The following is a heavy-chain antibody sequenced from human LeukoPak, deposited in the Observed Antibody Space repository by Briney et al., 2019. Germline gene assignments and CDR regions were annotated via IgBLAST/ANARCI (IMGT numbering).Heavy chain of an antibody. CDR3: AGAGSERRPLDY. CDR2: ISTSSTYT. Sequence: PGWSLRLSCAASGFTFSDYYMNWIRQAPGKGLEWVSYISTSSTYTSYADSVKGRFTISRDNAKNSLSLQMSSVRAEDTAVYYCAGAGSERRPLDYWGQGTLVTVSS. V-gene: IGHV3-11*05. J-gene: IGHJ4*02. D-gene: IGHD1-1*01. CDR1: GFTFSDYY.